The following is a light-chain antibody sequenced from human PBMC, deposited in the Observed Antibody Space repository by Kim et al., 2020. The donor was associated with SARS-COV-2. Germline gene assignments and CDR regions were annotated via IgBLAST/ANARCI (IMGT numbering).Light chain of an antibody. CDR1: QSVSSSY. J-gene: IGKJ4*01. CDR2: GTS. V-gene: IGKV3-20*01. CDR3: QQYDNSLLT. Sequence: SPGERATLSCRASQSVSSSYLAWYQQKPGQAPRLLMYGTSSRATGVPDRFSGSGSGTVFTLTISRLEPEDFAVYYCQQYDNSLLTFGGGTKVDIK.